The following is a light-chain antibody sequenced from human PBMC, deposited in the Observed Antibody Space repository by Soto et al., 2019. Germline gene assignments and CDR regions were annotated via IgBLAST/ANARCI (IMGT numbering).Light chain of an antibody. V-gene: IGLV2-18*02. J-gene: IGLJ1*01. CDR1: SSDVGSYNR. Sequence: QSALPQPPSVSGSPGQSVTISCTGTSSDVGSYNRVPWYQQPPGTAPKLMIYEVTNRPSGVPDRFSGSKSGNTASLTISGLQAEDEADYYCSSYTSSDTYVFGTGTKVTVL. CDR3: SSYTSSDTYV. CDR2: EVT.